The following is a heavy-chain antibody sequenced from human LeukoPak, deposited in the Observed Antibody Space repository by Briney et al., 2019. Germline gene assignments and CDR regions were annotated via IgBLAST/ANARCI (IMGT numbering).Heavy chain of an antibody. CDR2: IRSDGSIK. Sequence: PGGSLRLSCAASGFIFSSYGMHWVRQAPGKGLEWVSFIRSDGSIKYYADSVKGRFTISRDNSKNTLYLQMNSLRAEDTAVYYCAKGLLLWFGDPTRYYYGMDVWGQGTTVTVSS. D-gene: IGHD3-10*01. J-gene: IGHJ6*02. CDR1: GFIFSSYG. V-gene: IGHV3-30*02. CDR3: AKGLLLWFGDPTRYYYGMDV.